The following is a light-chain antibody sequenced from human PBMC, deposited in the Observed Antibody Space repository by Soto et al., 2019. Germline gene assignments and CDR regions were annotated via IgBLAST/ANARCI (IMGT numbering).Light chain of an antibody. V-gene: IGLV1-40*01. Sequence: SVLTQPPSVSGAPGQMVTISCTGSSSNIGAGYDVHWYQQLPGTAPKLLIYGNSNRPSGVPDRFSGSKSGTSASLAITGLQAEDEADYYCQSYDSSLSGSVFGGGTKLTVL. CDR1: SSNIGAGYD. CDR3: QSYDSSLSGSV. CDR2: GNS. J-gene: IGLJ3*02.